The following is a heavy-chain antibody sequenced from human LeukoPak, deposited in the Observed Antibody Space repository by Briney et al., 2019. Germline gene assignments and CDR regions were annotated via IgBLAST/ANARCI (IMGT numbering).Heavy chain of an antibody. D-gene: IGHD2-15*01. V-gene: IGHV4-61*08. J-gene: IGHJ5*02. CDR1: GGSVRSNDYY. Sequence: SATLSLTCTVSGGSVRSNDYYWTWIRQPPGKGLEWIAYVYYSGNTDYNPSLKSRATISVDTSKNQFSLELNSVTAADTAVYYCARVLNWFDPWGQGTLVTVSS. CDR3: ARVLNWFDP. CDR2: VYYSGNT.